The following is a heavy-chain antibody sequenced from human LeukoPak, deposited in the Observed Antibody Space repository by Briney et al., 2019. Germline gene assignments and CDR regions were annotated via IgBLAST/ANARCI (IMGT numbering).Heavy chain of an antibody. D-gene: IGHD1-1*01. J-gene: IGHJ4*02. Sequence: GASVKVSCKASGYTLTSYGISWVRQAPGQGLEWMGWISGYNGNTNYEQKVQGRVTMTTDTSTNTAYMELRSLRSDDTAVYYCARDRATPTGTSDYWGQGTLVTVSS. CDR1: GYTLTSYG. CDR3: ARDRATPTGTSDY. CDR2: ISGYNGNT. V-gene: IGHV1-18*01.